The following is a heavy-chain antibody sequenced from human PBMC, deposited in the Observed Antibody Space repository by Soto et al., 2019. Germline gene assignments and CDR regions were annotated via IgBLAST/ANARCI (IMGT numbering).Heavy chain of an antibody. V-gene: IGHV2-5*02. J-gene: IGHJ4*02. Sequence: FSAYPFNKKRVGVGWFRQPPGKALEWLALIYWDDDKRYSPSLRSRVTITKDTSKNQVVLTMTNMDPVDTAIHYYENRLYHIRVFACRCQGTPVPVSS. CDR3: ENRLYHIRVFAC. CDR1: AYPFNKKRVG. CDR2: IYWDDDK.